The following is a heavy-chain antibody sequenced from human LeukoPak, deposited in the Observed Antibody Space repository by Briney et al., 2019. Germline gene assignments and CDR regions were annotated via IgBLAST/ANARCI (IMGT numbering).Heavy chain of an antibody. CDR3: ASGPVPSLGPLDY. Sequence: PGGSLRLSCAASGFSLSHYAMNWVRQAPGKGLEWVSAISGSDDSPHYADSVKGRFTISRDNSKNTLYLQMDSLRADDTAVYYCASGPVPSLGPLDYWGQGTLVTVSS. CDR2: ISGSDDSP. V-gene: IGHV3-23*01. J-gene: IGHJ4*02. D-gene: IGHD2-2*01. CDR1: GFSLSHYA.